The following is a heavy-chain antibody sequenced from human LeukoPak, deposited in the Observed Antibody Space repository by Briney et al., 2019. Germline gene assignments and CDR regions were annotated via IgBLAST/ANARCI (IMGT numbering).Heavy chain of an antibody. V-gene: IGHV3-53*05. Sequence: PGGSLRLSCAASGFTVSSNYMSWVRQAPGKGLEWVSVIYSGGSTYYADSVKGRFTISRDNSKNTLYLQMNSLRAEDTAVYYCTKARNNYFDYWGQGTLVTVSS. J-gene: IGHJ4*02. CDR1: GFTVSSNY. CDR2: IYSGGST. CDR3: TKARNNYFDY.